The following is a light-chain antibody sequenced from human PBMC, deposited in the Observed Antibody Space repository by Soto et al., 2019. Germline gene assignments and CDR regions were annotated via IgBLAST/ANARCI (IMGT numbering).Light chain of an antibody. V-gene: IGKV3-15*01. CDR1: QSVNSN. Sequence: EIVMTQSPATLSVSPGERATLSCRASQSVNSNLAWYQQKPGQAPRLLIYATSTRATGIPDRFSGSGSGTEFTLTIRNLQSEDFALYHCQQYDNKPPITFGQGTRLEIK. J-gene: IGKJ5*01. CDR2: ATS. CDR3: QQYDNKPPIT.